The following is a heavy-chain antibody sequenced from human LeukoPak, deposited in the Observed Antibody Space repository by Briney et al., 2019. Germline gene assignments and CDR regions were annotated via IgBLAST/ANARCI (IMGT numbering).Heavy chain of an antibody. CDR3: ARENYDILTGYRTADY. V-gene: IGHV3-30*03. J-gene: IGHJ4*02. CDR1: GFTFSSYG. Sequence: GGSLRLSCAASGFTFSSYGMHWVRQAPGKGLEWVAVISYDGSNKYYADSVKGRFTISRDNSKNTLYLQMDSLRAEDTAVYYCARENYDILTGYRTADYWGQGTLVTVSS. CDR2: ISYDGSNK. D-gene: IGHD3-9*01.